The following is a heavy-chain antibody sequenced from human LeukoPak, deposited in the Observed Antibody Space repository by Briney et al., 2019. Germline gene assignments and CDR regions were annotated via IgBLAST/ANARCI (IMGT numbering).Heavy chain of an antibody. Sequence: GESLKISCKGSGYRFTSYWIGWVRQMPGKGLEWMGIIYPGNSDTTYSPSFQGQVTISADKSISTAYLQWSSLKASDTAMYYCARQDSYGYLSLYYYGMDVWGQGTTVTVSS. CDR3: ARQDSYGYLSLYYYGMDV. D-gene: IGHD5-18*01. J-gene: IGHJ6*02. V-gene: IGHV5-51*01. CDR2: IYPGNSDT. CDR1: GYRFTSYW.